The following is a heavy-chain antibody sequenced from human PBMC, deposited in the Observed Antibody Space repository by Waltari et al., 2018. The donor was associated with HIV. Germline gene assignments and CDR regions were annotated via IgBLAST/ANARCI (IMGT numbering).Heavy chain of an antibody. Sequence: QVQLVQSGAEVKKPGSSVKVSCKASGGTFSSYAISWVRQAPGQGLEWMGGIIPIFGTANYAPKFQGRVTITADESTSTAYMELSSLRSEDTAVYYCASGNSSGWYRNYYGMDVWGQGTTVTVSS. D-gene: IGHD6-19*01. V-gene: IGHV1-69*01. CDR3: ASGNSSGWYRNYYGMDV. CDR2: IIPIFGTA. J-gene: IGHJ6*02. CDR1: GGTFSSYA.